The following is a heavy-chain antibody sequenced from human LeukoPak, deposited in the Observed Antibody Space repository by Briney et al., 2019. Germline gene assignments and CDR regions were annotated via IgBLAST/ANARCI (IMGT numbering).Heavy chain of an antibody. V-gene: IGHV3-13*05. Sequence: GGSLRLSCPASGFTFSSSDMAWARQATGKGMEWVSAIVTAGDPYYTGSVKGRFTISRENAKTSLYLQMNSLRAGDTAVYYCARGDGSGSYYYSMYVWGKGTTVTVSS. CDR2: IVTAGDP. CDR3: ARGDGSGSYYYSMYV. CDR1: GFTFSSSD. J-gene: IGHJ6*04. D-gene: IGHD3-10*01.